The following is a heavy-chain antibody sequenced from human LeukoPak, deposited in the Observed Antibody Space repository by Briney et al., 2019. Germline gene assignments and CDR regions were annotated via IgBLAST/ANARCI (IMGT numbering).Heavy chain of an antibody. D-gene: IGHD3-3*01. Sequence: SETLSLTCGVSGYSISTRSYWGWIRQPPGKGLEWIGNIYHTGSTYDNPSLKSRVTISIDTSKNKLSLKLSSVTAADPAVYYCARGDLGTSIFGVVFANWFDPWGQGTLVTVSS. CDR3: ARGDLGTSIFGVVFANWFDP. CDR2: IYHTGST. CDR1: GYSISTRSY. V-gene: IGHV4-38-2*01. J-gene: IGHJ5*02.